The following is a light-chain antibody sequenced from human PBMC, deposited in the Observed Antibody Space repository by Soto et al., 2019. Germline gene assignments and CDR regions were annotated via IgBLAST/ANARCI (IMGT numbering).Light chain of an antibody. CDR1: QGMSTY. CDR2: SAS. Sequence: DIQLTQSPSFLSASVGDTVTITCRASQGMSTYLAWYQQKPGKVPKLLIRSASTLQSGVPPGFSGGGSGTEFTLTISTLQPDDSGIYYCQQLNGYQLAFGGGTNVEIK. J-gene: IGKJ4*01. V-gene: IGKV1-9*01. CDR3: QQLNGYQLA.